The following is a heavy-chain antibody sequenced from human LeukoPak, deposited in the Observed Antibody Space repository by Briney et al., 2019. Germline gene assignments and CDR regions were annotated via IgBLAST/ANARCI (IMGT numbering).Heavy chain of an antibody. V-gene: IGHV3-11*01. Sequence: GGSLRLSCAASGFTFSDYYMSWIRQAPGKGLEWVSYISSSGSTIYYADSVKGRFTISRDNAKNSLYLQMNSLRAEDTAVYYCASLSESYFLDYWGQGTLVTVSS. CDR1: GFTFSDYY. D-gene: IGHD1-26*01. CDR3: ASLSESYFLDY. CDR2: ISSSGSTI. J-gene: IGHJ4*02.